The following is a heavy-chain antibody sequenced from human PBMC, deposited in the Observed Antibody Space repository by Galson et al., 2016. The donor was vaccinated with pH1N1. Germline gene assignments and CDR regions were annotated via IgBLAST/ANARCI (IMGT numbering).Heavy chain of an antibody. J-gene: IGHJ4*02. CDR2: SVPVFGSA. Sequence: SCKASRGSLSTYPISWVRQAPGLGLEWMGRSVPVFGSAKYSPRFQGRVAISRDESASTVYMELTSLTAEDTGIYYCAKDRTVDYGQSPPFFESWGQGTLVSVSS. D-gene: IGHD3-16*01. CDR1: RGSLSTYP. CDR3: AKDRTVDYGQSPPFFES. V-gene: IGHV1-69*05.